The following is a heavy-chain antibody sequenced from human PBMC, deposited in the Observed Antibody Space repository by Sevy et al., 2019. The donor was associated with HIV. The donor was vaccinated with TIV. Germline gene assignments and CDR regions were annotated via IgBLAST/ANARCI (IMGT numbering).Heavy chain of an antibody. V-gene: IGHV3-7*01. CDR3: VRDRRRSWFDS. CDR2: INQDGSEK. CDR1: GFTFSSYW. J-gene: IGHJ5*01. Sequence: GGSLRLSCAVSGFTFSSYWMSWVRQAPGKGLEWVANINQDGSEKYYVDSVKGRFTISRDSAKNSVYVQMNSLRDEDRGVYYCVRDRRRSWFDSGGEGTRVTVS.